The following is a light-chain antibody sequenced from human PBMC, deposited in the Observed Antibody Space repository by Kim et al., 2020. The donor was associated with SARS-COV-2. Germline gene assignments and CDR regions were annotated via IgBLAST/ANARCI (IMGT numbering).Light chain of an antibody. Sequence: GKTARITCGGNNSGSKSVHWYQQKPGQAPVLVVYDDSDRPSGIPERFSGSNSGNTATLTISRVEDGDEADYYCQVWDSSSDHPGVFGGGTQLTVL. V-gene: IGLV3-21*03. CDR2: DDS. CDR1: NSGSKS. J-gene: IGLJ2*01. CDR3: QVWDSSSDHPGV.